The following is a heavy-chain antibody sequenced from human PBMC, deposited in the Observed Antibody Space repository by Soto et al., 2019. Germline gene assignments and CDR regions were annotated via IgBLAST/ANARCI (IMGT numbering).Heavy chain of an antibody. CDR2: ISAYNGNT. D-gene: IGHD3-3*01. J-gene: IGHJ6*02. CDR1: VYTFTSYA. CDR3: ARVTIFGVVIMRAYGMDV. Sequence: SVKLSCKASVYTFTSYAISWVRQAPGQGLEWMGWISAYNGNTNYAQKLQGRVTMTTDTSTSTAYMELRSLRSDDTAVYYCARVTIFGVVIMRAYGMDVWGQGTT. V-gene: IGHV1-18*04.